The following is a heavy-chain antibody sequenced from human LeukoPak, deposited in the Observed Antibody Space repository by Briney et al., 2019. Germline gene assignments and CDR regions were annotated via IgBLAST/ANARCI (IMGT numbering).Heavy chain of an antibody. CDR1: GFTFSNYA. Sequence: GGSLRLSCAASGFTFSNYAMSWVRQTPGKGLECVSVVTGSGGDTYYTGSVNGRFTISRDNSKNTLYLQMNSLRVEDTAIYYCAKDRSSSTSCSNYWGRGTLVTVSS. V-gene: IGHV3-23*01. CDR3: AKDRSSSTSCSNY. CDR2: VTGSGGDT. J-gene: IGHJ4*02. D-gene: IGHD2-2*01.